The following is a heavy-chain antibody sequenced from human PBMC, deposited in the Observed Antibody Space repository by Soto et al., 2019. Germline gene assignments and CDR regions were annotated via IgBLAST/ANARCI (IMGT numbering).Heavy chain of an antibody. CDR3: ARGSYGDDAFDI. V-gene: IGHV3-30-3*01. CDR2: ISYDGSNK. D-gene: IGHD4-17*01. J-gene: IGHJ3*02. CDR1: GFTFSSYA. Sequence: PGGSLRLSCAASGFTFSSYAMHWVRQAPGKGLEWVAVISYDGSNKYYADSVKGRFTISRDNSKNTLYLQMNSLRAEDTAVYYCARGSYGDDAFDIWGQGTMVTVS.